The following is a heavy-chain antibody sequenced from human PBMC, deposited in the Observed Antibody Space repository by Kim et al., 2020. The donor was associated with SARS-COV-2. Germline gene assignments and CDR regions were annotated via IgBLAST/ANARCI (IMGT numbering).Heavy chain of an antibody. V-gene: IGHV3-15*01. J-gene: IGHJ4*02. D-gene: IGHD7-27*01. CDR2: T. CDR3: TTGRGTGDLNS. Sequence: TEYAAPTKGRINISRDDAKKTLYRQMKSLKTEDTAVYYCTTGRGTGDLNSWGQGTLVTVSS.